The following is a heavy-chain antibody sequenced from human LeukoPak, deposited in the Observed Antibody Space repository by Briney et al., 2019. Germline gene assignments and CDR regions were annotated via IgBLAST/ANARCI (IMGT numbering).Heavy chain of an antibody. CDR3: ATVWSGSFQDY. CDR1: GYTFTSYG. J-gene: IGHJ4*02. D-gene: IGHD1-26*01. CDR2: ISAYNGNT. V-gene: IGHV1-18*01. Sequence: GASVKVSCKASGYTFTSYGISWVRQAPGQGLEWMGWISAYNGNTNYAQKFQGRVTMTEDTSTDTAYMELSSLRSEDTAVYYCATVWSGSFQDYWGQGTLVTVSS.